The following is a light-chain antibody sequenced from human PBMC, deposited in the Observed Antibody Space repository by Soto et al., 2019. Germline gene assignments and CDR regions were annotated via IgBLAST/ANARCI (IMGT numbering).Light chain of an antibody. Sequence: QSVLTQPPSASGTPGQRVTISCSGSSSNIGSHVVNWYQQVLGTAPKLLIYTNNQRPSGVPDRFSDSKSGTSASLAISGLQSEDEADYYCAAWDGSLQSWVFGGGTKVTVL. V-gene: IGLV1-44*01. CDR3: AAWDGSLQSWV. CDR2: TNN. CDR1: SSNIGSHV. J-gene: IGLJ3*02.